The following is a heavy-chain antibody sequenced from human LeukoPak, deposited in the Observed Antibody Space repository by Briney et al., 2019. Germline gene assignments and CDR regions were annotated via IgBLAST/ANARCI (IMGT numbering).Heavy chain of an antibody. CDR1: GYTFSNYD. D-gene: IGHD3-3*01. V-gene: IGHV1-69*13. CDR3: ARAGMEWLKGNWFDP. Sequence: GASVKVSCKASGYTFSNYDMNWVRQAPGQGLEWMGGIIPIFGTANYAQKFQGRVTITADESTSTAYMELSSLRSEDTAVYYCARAGMEWLKGNWFDPWGQGTLVTVSS. J-gene: IGHJ5*02. CDR2: IIPIFGTA.